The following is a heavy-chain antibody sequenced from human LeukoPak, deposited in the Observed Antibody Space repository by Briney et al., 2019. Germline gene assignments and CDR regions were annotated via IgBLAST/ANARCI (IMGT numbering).Heavy chain of an antibody. CDR1: GFTFSTYA. D-gene: IGHD2-2*01. J-gene: IGHJ4*02. Sequence: GGSLRLSCAASGFTFSTYAMSWVRQAPGKGLEWVPAIRGSGDSTNYADSADSVKGRFTISRDNSKNMLYLQMNSLRAEDTAVYYCARDLYPRRGNFDYWGQGTLVIVSS. CDR2: IRGSGDSTNYA. CDR3: ARDLYPRRGNFDY. V-gene: IGHV3-23*01.